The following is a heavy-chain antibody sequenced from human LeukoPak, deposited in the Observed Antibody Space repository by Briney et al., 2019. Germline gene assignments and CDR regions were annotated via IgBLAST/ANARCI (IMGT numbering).Heavy chain of an antibody. CDR2: IIPISGTA. CDR1: GGTFSSFG. V-gene: IGHV1-69*13. J-gene: IGHJ6*02. D-gene: IGHD5-12*01. Sequence: SVKVSCKASGGTFSSFGITWVRQAPGQGLEWMGGIIPISGTANYAQKFQGRVTITADESTSSAYMELRSLRSDDTAVYYCARAGPGYSGYEGVLDVWGQGTTVTVSS. CDR3: ARAGPGYSGYEGVLDV.